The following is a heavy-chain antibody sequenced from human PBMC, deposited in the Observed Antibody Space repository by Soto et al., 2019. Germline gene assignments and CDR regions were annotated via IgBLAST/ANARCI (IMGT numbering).Heavy chain of an antibody. CDR3: ARGAERSVVGGVVAYYYYGMDV. V-gene: IGHV1-69*13. J-gene: IGHJ6*02. Sequence: SVKVSCKASGGTFSSYAISWVRQAPGQGLEWMGGIIPIFGTANYAQKFQGRVTITADESTSTAYVELSSLRSEDTAVYYCARGAERSVVGGVVAYYYYGMDVWGQGTTVTVSS. CDR2: IIPIFGTA. D-gene: IGHD2-15*01. CDR1: GGTFSSYA.